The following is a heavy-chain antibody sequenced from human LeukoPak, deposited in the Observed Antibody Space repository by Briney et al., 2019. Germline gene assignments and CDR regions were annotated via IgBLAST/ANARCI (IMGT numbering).Heavy chain of an antibody. D-gene: IGHD3-10*01. CDR1: GGSFSGFY. Sequence: SETLSLTCAVYGGSFSGFYWSWIRQPPVKGLEWIGEINHSGSTNYNPSLKSRVTISVDTSKNQFSLKLSSVTAADTAVYYCARWRGYFDYWGQGTLVTVSS. V-gene: IGHV4-34*01. CDR3: ARWRGYFDY. J-gene: IGHJ4*02. CDR2: INHSGST.